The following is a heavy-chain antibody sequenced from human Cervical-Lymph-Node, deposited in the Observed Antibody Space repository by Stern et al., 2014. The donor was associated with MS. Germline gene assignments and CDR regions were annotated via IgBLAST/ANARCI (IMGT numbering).Heavy chain of an antibody. CDR3: AKYRVFGGVIVVDY. Sequence: VQLEESGPGLVQPSQTLSLTCTVSGGSISSGGYYWSWIRQHPGKGLEWIGYIYYSGSTSYNPSLKSRVTISLDTSKSQFSLKLSSVTAADTAVYYCAKYRVFGGVIVVDYWGQGTLVTVSS. V-gene: IGHV4-31*03. J-gene: IGHJ4*02. CDR2: IYYSGST. CDR1: GGSISSGGYY. D-gene: IGHD3-16*02.